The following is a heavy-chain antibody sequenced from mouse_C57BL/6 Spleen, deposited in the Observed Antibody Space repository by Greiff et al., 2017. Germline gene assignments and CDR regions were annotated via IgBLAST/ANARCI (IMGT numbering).Heavy chain of an antibody. D-gene: IGHD3-2*02. V-gene: IGHV1-52*01. Sequence: QVQLQQPGAELVRPGSSVKLSCKASGYTFTSYWMHWVKQRPIQGLEWIGNIDPSDSETHYNQKFKDKATLTVDKSSSTAYMQLSSLTSEESAVYYCARGGTGQALYYFDYWGQGTTLTVSS. CDR1: GYTFTSYW. J-gene: IGHJ2*01. CDR2: IDPSDSET. CDR3: ARGGTGQALYYFDY.